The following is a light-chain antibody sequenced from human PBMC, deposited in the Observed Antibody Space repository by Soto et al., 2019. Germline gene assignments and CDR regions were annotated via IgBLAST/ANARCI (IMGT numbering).Light chain of an antibody. V-gene: IGKV1-5*03. J-gene: IGKJ1*01. CDR1: QNINNR. CDR3: QHFYTYSPWT. CDR2: WAS. Sequence: DIQMTQSPSTLSASVGDRVIITCRASQNINNRLAWYQQRPGKSPKLLVYWASTLESGVPSRFSGSGSGTEFTLSISGLQPDDIATYYCQHFYTYSPWTFGQGTKVDIK.